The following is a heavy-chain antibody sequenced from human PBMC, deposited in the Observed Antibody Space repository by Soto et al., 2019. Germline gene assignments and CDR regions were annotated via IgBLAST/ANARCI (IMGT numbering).Heavy chain of an antibody. CDR3: ARNMDYYYGRGSGNGHGV. V-gene: IGHV1-2*02. D-gene: IGHD3-10*02. Sequence: QVQLVQSGAEVKEPGDSVRVSCEGSGYTFTAYDIHWVRQAPGHGLEWMGWINAKFGDTTYAQDFQGRVSMTRDISISTVYMELSRLTSDATAIYYCARNMDYYYGRGSGNGHGVWGQGITVTVFS. J-gene: IGHJ6*02. CDR1: GYTFTAYD. CDR2: INAKFGDT.